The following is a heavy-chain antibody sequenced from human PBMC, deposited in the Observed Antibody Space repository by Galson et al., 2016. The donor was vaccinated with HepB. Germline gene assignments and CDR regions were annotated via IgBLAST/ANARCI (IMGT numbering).Heavy chain of an antibody. CDR1: GFTFRSYG. CDR3: ATSDSGGDTFVDV. Sequence: SLRLSCAASGFTFRSYGMHWIRQAPGKGLEWVSYISRGSGAIYYADSVRGRFTVSRDNARNSLYLQMNSLRDEDTAVYYCATSDSGGDTFVDVWGQGTTVIVTS. D-gene: IGHD4-23*01. V-gene: IGHV3-48*02. J-gene: IGHJ6*02. CDR2: ISRGSGAI.